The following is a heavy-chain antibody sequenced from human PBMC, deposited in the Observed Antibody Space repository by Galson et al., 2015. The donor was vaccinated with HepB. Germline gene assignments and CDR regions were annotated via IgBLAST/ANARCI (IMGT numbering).Heavy chain of an antibody. Sequence: SETLSLTCTVSGGSISSSSYYWGWIRQPPGKGLEWIGSIYYSGSTYYNPSLKSRVTISVDTSKNQFSLKLSSVTAADTAVYYCARLGGSSSSFGAFDIWGQGTMVTVSS. CDR1: GGSISSSSYY. V-gene: IGHV4-39*01. CDR3: ARLGGSSSSFGAFDI. J-gene: IGHJ3*02. D-gene: IGHD6-6*01. CDR2: IYYSGST.